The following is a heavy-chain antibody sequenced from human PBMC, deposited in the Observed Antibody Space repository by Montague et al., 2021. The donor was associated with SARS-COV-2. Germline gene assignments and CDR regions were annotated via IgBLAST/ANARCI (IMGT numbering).Heavy chain of an antibody. J-gene: IGHJ6*02. CDR3: ARDLGSYYGMDV. CDR2: ISYDGSNK. Sequence: SLRLSCAASGFTFSSYAMHWVRQAPGKGLEWVAVISYDGSNKYYADSVEGRFTISRDNSKNTLYLQMNSLRAEDTAVYYCARDLGSYYGMDVWGQGTTVTVSS. V-gene: IGHV3-30*04. CDR1: GFTFSSYA.